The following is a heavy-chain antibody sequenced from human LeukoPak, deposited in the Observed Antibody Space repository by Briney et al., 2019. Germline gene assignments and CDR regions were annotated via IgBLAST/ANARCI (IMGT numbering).Heavy chain of an antibody. CDR2: INHSGST. Sequence: SETLSLTCAVYGGSFSGYYWSWIRQPPGKGLEWIGEINHSGSTNYNPSLKSRVTISVDTSKNQFSLKLSSVTAAATAVYYCARGIVGATEGVDYWGQGTLVTVSS. CDR3: ARGIVGATEGVDY. V-gene: IGHV4-34*01. J-gene: IGHJ4*02. D-gene: IGHD1-26*01. CDR1: GGSFSGYY.